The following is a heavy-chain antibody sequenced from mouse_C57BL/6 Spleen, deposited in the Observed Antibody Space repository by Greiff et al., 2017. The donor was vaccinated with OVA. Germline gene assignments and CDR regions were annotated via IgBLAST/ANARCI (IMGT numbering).Heavy chain of an antibody. CDR2: ISYDGSN. D-gene: IGHD1-1*01. CDR3: ARDDYYGSSYWYFDV. CDR1: GYSITSGYY. J-gene: IGHJ1*03. V-gene: IGHV3-6*01. Sequence: EVQVVESGPGLVKPSQSLSLTCSVTGYSITSGYYWNWIRQFPGNKLEWMGYISYDGSNNYNPSLKNRISITRDTSKNQFFLKLNSVTTEYTATYYCARDDYYGSSYWYFDVWGTGTTVTVSS.